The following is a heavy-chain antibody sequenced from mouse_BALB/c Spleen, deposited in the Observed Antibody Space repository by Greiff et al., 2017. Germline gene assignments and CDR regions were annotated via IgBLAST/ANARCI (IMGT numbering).Heavy chain of an antibody. Sequence: VKLEESGPGLVQPSQSLSITCTVSGFSLTSYGVHWVRQSPGKGLEWLGVIWSGGSTDYNAAFISRLSISKDNSKSQVFFKMNSLQANDTAIYYCARNSDGYYAWFAYWGQGTLVTVSA. V-gene: IGHV2-2*02. CDR2: IWSGGST. CDR1: GFSLTSYG. J-gene: IGHJ3*01. CDR3: ARNSDGYYAWFAY. D-gene: IGHD2-3*01.